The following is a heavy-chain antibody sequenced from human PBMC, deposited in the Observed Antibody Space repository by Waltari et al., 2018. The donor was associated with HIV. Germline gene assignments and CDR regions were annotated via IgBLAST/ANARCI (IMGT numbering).Heavy chain of an antibody. J-gene: IGHJ2*01. CDR1: GASIISPYW. D-gene: IGHD3-9*01. CDR2: IYESGST. V-gene: IGHV4-4*02. CDR3: ARLASTGYYNGGYFDL. Sequence: QVPLQESGPGLVKPSGTLSLTCDVSGASIISPYWWSWVRQPPVKGLEWIGEIYESGSTNYNASLRSRVTISLDKSRNQFSLDVTSVTAADTAVYYCARLASTGYYNGGYFDLWGRGTLVTVSS.